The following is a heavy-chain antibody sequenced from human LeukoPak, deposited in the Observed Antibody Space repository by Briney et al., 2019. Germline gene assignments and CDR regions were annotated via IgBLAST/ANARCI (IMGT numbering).Heavy chain of an antibody. CDR3: TRGRYYCDS. J-gene: IGHJ4*02. Sequence: PGGSLRLSCAAPGFTFNTYWMHWVRQAPGKGLEWVSRINSDGSSTANADSVKGRFTISRDNAKNTLYLQMSGLRVEDTAVYYCTRGRYYCDSWGQGTLVTVSS. CDR2: INSDGSST. CDR1: GFTFNTYW. V-gene: IGHV3-74*01.